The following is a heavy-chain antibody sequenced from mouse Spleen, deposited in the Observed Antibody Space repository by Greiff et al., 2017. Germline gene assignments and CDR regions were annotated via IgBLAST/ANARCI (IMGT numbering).Heavy chain of an antibody. D-gene: IGHD2-10*02. Sequence: QVQLQQPGAELVRPGSSVKLSCKASGYTFTSYWLDWVKQRPGQGLEWIGNIYPSDSETHYNQKFKDKATLTVDKSSSTAYMQLSSLTSEDSAGYYCARKEYGNSFDYWGQGTTLTVSS. J-gene: IGHJ2*01. CDR3: ARKEYGNSFDY. CDR2: IYPSDSET. V-gene: IGHV1-61*01. CDR1: GYTFTSYW.